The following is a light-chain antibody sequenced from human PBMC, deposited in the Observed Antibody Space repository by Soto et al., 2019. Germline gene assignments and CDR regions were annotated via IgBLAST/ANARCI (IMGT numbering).Light chain of an antibody. J-gene: IGLJ1*01. Sequence: QSVLTQPRSVSGSPGQSVTISCTGTSSDVGAYNYVSWNQQHPAKAPNLMIYDVSKRPSGVPDRFSGSKSGNTASLTISGLQAEDEGDYYCCSYTNSAYVFGTGTKVTVL. V-gene: IGLV2-11*01. CDR2: DVS. CDR3: CSYTNSAYV. CDR1: SSDVGAYNY.